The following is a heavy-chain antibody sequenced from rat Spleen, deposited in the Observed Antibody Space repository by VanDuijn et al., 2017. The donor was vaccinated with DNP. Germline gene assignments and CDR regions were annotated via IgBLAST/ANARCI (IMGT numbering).Heavy chain of an antibody. CDR2: ISHDGSST. CDR3: TRHAEGTFDY. D-gene: IGHD1-11*01. V-gene: IGHV5-7*01. J-gene: IGHJ2*01. Sequence: EVLLVESDGGLVQPGRSLKLPCAVSGFTFSDYYMAWVRQAPATGLEWVATISHDGSSTYYRDSMKGRFTISRDNAKSTLSLQMDSLRSEDTATYYFTRHAEGTFDYWGQGVMVTVSS. CDR1: GFTFSDYY.